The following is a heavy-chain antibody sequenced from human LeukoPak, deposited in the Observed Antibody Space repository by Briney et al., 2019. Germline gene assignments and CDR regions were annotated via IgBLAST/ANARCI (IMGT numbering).Heavy chain of an antibody. CDR2: IYSGGST. J-gene: IGHJ3*02. Sequence: GGSLRLSCAASGFIFSDHYMSWVRQAPGKGLEWVSVIYSGGSTYYADSVKGRFTISRDNSKNTLYLQMNSLRAEDTAVYYCARAGIAVAGTAFDIWGQGTMVTVSS. CDR3: ARAGIAVAGTAFDI. D-gene: IGHD6-19*01. V-gene: IGHV3-53*01. CDR1: GFIFSDHY.